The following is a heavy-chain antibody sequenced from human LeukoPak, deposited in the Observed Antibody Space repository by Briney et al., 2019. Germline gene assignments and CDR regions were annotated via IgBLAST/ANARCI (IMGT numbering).Heavy chain of an antibody. D-gene: IGHD3-22*01. CDR1: GGSISSGGYY. Sequence: PSETLSLTCTVSGGSISSGGYYWSWIRQHPGKGLEWIGYIYYSGSTYYNPSLKSRVTISVDTSKNQFSLKLSSVTAADTAVYYCARAPGPYDSSGFYYYGIDVWGQGTTVTVSS. J-gene: IGHJ6*02. CDR3: ARAPGPYDSSGFYYYGIDV. V-gene: IGHV4-31*03. CDR2: IYYSGST.